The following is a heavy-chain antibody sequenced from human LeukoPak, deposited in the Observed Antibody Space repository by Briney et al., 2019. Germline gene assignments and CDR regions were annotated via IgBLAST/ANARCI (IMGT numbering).Heavy chain of an antibody. V-gene: IGHV3-30*18. J-gene: IGHJ4*02. D-gene: IGHD3-22*01. CDR1: GFTFSSYG. Sequence: PGRSLILSCAASGFTFSSYGMHWVRQAPGKGLEWVAVISYDGSNKYYADSVKGRFTISRDNSKNTLYLQMNSLRAEDTAVYYCAKDKGYYYDSSGYYFDYWGQGTLVTVSS. CDR3: AKDKGYYYDSSGYYFDY. CDR2: ISYDGSNK.